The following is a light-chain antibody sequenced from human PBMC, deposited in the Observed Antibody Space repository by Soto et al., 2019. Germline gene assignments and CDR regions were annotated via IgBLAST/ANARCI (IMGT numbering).Light chain of an antibody. CDR3: QQTTSFPLT. CDR2: AAS. J-gene: IGKJ4*02. CDR1: QGISSW. V-gene: IGKV1-12*01. Sequence: DIQMTQSPSFVSASVGDRVTITCRASQGISSWLAWYQHKPGRAPKLLIHAASSLESGVPSRFSGRGSGTDVTLTISSLQPEDFATYYCQQTTSFPLTFGGGTKVEIQ.